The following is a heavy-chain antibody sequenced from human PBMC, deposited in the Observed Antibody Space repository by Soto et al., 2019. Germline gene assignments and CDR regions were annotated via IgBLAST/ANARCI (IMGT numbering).Heavy chain of an antibody. V-gene: IGHV4-4*02. D-gene: IGHD6-19*01. J-gene: IGHJ4*02. CDR2: IHQTGTT. CDR3: ATNGWYTIDY. Sequence: SETLSLTCAVSGGYSSNSDWWSWVRQPPGKGLEWIGEIHQTGTTNYNPSLKSRVTISVDKSKSLFSLKLNSVTAADTAVYYCATNGWYTIDYWGQGTLVTVSS. CDR1: GGYSSNSDW.